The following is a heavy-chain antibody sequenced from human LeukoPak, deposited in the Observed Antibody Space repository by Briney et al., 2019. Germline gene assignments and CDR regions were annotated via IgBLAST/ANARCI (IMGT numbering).Heavy chain of an antibody. CDR3: ARETPDAFDI. Sequence: GGSLRLSCAASGFTFSGYEMNWVRQAPGKGLEWVSYISSSSSTLYYAHSVKGRFTISRVNAKNSLYLQMNSLRDEDTAVYYCARETPDAFDIWGQGTMVTVS. V-gene: IGHV3-48*02. CDR1: GFTFSGYE. D-gene: IGHD1-14*01. CDR2: ISSSSSTL. J-gene: IGHJ3*02.